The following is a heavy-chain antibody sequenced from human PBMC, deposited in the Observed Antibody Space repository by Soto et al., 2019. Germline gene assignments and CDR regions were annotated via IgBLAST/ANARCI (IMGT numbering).Heavy chain of an antibody. CDR1: GFTLRSHR. Sequence: EVQLVESGGGLVQPGGSLRVSCAASGFTLRSHRIHWVRQAPGKGLEWVSRIDTDGGGTSYADSVKGRFTISTDNAKNTVYLQMNGLRAEDTAVYYYATVFDLWSQGTLVTVSS. J-gene: IGHJ5*02. V-gene: IGHV3-74*01. CDR3: ATVFDL. CDR2: IDTDGGGT.